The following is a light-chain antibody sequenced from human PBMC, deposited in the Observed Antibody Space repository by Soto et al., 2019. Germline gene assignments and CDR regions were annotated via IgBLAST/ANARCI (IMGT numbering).Light chain of an antibody. CDR2: WAS. Sequence: DIVMTQSPDSLAVSLGERATINCKSSQSILYNSNNKNYLAWYQQKAGQPPKLLIYWASTRESGVPDRFSGSGSGTDFTLTISSLQAEDVAVYYCHQYHDTPRTFGQGTKVEI. J-gene: IGKJ1*01. V-gene: IGKV4-1*01. CDR1: QSILYNSNNKNY. CDR3: HQYHDTPRT.